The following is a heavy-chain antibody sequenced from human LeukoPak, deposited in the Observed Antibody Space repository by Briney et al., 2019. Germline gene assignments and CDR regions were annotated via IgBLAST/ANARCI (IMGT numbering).Heavy chain of an antibody. Sequence: SETLSLTCTVSGGSISSYYWSWIRQPPGKGLEWIGYIYYSGSTNYNPSLKSRVTISVDTSKNQFSLKLSSVTAADTAVYYCARHGQDSSSWYNHPHGKYGMDVWGQGTTVTVSS. D-gene: IGHD6-13*01. V-gene: IGHV4-59*08. CDR2: IYYSGST. J-gene: IGHJ6*02. CDR3: ARHGQDSSSWYNHPHGKYGMDV. CDR1: GGSISSYY.